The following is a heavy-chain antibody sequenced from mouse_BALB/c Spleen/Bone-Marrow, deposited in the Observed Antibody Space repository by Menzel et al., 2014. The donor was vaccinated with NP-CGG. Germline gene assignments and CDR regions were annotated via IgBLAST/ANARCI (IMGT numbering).Heavy chain of an antibody. CDR1: GFTFTDYY. Sequence: EVKLMESGGGLVQPGGSLRLSCATSGFTFTDYYMSWVRQPPGQALEWLGFIRNKAKGYTTEYCASVKGRFTISRDNSLSIVYLQMNTLRAEDSATYYCARDINYDSYYWYFDVWGAGTTVTVSS. V-gene: IGHV7-3*02. CDR2: IRNKAKGYTT. D-gene: IGHD2-12*01. CDR3: ARDINYDSYYWYFDV. J-gene: IGHJ1*01.